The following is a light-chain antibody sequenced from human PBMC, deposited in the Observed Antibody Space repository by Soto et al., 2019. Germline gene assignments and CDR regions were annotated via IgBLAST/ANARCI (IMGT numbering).Light chain of an antibody. J-gene: IGKJ1*01. CDR1: QSISTW. CDR2: QAS. V-gene: IGKV1-5*03. CDR3: RHYNSYSET. Sequence: DIQMTQSPSTLSASVGDRVSITCRASQSISTWLAWYQQKPGKAPKLLIYQASSLESGVPSRFSGSGSGTEFTLSISSLQPDDFETYYCRHYNSYSETFGQGTKVEIK.